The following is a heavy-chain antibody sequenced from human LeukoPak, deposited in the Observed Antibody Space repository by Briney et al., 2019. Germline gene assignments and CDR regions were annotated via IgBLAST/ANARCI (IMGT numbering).Heavy chain of an antibody. D-gene: IGHD2/OR15-2a*01. J-gene: IGHJ4*02. CDR2: IYYSGST. Sequence: SETLSLTCTVSGGSINSYYWSWIRQPPGKGLEWIGYIYYSGSTNYNPSLKSRVTISVDTSKNQFSLKLSSVTAADTAVYYCASDYLGSYDYWGQGTLVTVSS. V-gene: IGHV4-59*08. CDR1: GGSINSYY. CDR3: ASDYLGSYDY.